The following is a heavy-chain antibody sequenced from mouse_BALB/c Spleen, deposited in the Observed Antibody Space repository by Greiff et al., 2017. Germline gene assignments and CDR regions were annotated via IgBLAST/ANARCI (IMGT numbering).Heavy chain of an antibody. D-gene: IGHD5-5*01. J-gene: IGHJ1*01. CDR1: GYSITSGYY. Sequence: EVHLVESGPGLVKPSQSLSLTCSVTGYSITSGYYWNWIRQFPGNKLEWMGYISYDGSNNYNPSLKNRISITRDTSKNQFFLKLNSVTTEDTATYYCARGTTHRGWYFDVWGAGTTVTVSS. CDR3: ARGTTHRGWYFDV. V-gene: IGHV3-6*02. CDR2: ISYDGSN.